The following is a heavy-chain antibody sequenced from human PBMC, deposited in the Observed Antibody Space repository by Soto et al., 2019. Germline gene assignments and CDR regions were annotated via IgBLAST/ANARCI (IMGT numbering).Heavy chain of an antibody. Sequence: EVQLLESGGGLVQPWGSLRLSCAASGFPFSSYDMNWVRQAPGKGLEWVSSVSGGGDGTYYADSVKGRLTISRENSKNTLYLQMTRLRAQDTAVYFCTKGPIFGVVTHYFDSWGQGTLVTVYS. J-gene: IGHJ4*02. D-gene: IGHD3-3*01. CDR3: TKGPIFGVVTHYFDS. CDR1: GFPFSSYD. CDR2: VSGGGDGT. V-gene: IGHV3-23*01.